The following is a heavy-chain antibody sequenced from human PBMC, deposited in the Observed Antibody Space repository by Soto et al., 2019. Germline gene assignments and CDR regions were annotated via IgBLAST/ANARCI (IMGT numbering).Heavy chain of an antibody. CDR1: GFTFSSDG. J-gene: IGHJ4*02. V-gene: IGHV3-30*18. Sequence: QVQLVESGGGVVQPGRSLRLPCAYYGFTFSSDGMHWVRQDPGKGLEWVAVISYDGSNKYYADSVKGRFTISRDNSKNTLYLQMNSLRAEDTAVYYCAKLSSSLGFDYWGQGTLVTVSS. CDR2: ISYDGSNK. CDR3: AKLSSSLGFDY. D-gene: IGHD6-6*01.